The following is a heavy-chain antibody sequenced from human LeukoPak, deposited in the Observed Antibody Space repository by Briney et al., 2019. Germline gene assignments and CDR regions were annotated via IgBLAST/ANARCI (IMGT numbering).Heavy chain of an antibody. Sequence: GASVKVSCKASGYSFTNYGINWVRQATGQGLEWMGWMNPNSGNTGYAQKFQGRVTMTRDTSINAAYMELSNLRSEDTAVYYCALRMVRGVIEDYYFDYWGQGTLVTVSS. CDR1: GYSFTNYG. CDR3: ALRMVRGVIEDYYFDY. CDR2: MNPNSGNT. J-gene: IGHJ4*02. D-gene: IGHD3-10*01. V-gene: IGHV1-8*01.